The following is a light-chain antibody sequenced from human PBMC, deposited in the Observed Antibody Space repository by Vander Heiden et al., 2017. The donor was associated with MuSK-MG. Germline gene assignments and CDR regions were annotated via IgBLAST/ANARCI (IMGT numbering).Light chain of an antibody. V-gene: IGLV4-69*01. Sequence: QLALTQSTSASASLGASVKLPCTLTSTTTTYAIAWHQQHPGKGPRYLMKLNSDGSHIKGDGIPDRFSGSSSGSARYLTISSLQAEDEADYYFQNWGTGGYVFGTGTKGTVL. CDR3: QNWGTGGYV. CDR1: STTTTYA. J-gene: IGLJ1*01. CDR2: LNSDGSH.